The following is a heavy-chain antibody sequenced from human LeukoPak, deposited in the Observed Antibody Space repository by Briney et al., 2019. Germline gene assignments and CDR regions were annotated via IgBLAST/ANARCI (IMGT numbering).Heavy chain of an antibody. CDR3: ARQELTDYNWFDP. Sequence: GESLKISCKGSGYSFTSYWIGWVRQMPGKGLEWMGIIYPGDSDTRYSPSFQGQVTISADKSISTAYLQWRSLKASDTAIYYCARQELTDYNWFDPWGQGTLVTVSS. CDR2: IYPGDSDT. D-gene: IGHD1-26*01. V-gene: IGHV5-51*01. J-gene: IGHJ5*02. CDR1: GYSFTSYW.